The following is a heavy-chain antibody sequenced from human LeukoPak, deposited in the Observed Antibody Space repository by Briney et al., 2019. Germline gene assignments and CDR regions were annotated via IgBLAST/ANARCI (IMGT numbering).Heavy chain of an antibody. D-gene: IGHD3-10*01. V-gene: IGHV1-18*04. CDR3: AREEDPRYYGSGSYYEIDY. Sequence: ASVKVSCKASGYTFTSYGISWVRQAPGQGLEWMGWISAYNGNTNYAQKLQGRVTMTTDTSTSTAYMELRSLRSDDTAVYYCAREEDPRYYGSGSYYEIDYWGQGTLVTVSS. J-gene: IGHJ4*02. CDR2: ISAYNGNT. CDR1: GYTFTSYG.